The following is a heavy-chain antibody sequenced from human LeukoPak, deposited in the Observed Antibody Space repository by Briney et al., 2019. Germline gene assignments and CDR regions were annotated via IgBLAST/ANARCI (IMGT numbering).Heavy chain of an antibody. V-gene: IGHV3-30*18. Sequence: PGRSLRLSCAASGFTFSSYGMHWVRQAPGKGLEWVAVISYDGSNKYYADYVKGRFTISRDNSKNTLYLQMNSLRAEDTAVYYCAKSADAVAALLNYYGMDVWGQGTTVTVSS. J-gene: IGHJ6*02. D-gene: IGHD6-19*01. CDR3: AKSADAVAALLNYYGMDV. CDR1: GFTFSSYG. CDR2: ISYDGSNK.